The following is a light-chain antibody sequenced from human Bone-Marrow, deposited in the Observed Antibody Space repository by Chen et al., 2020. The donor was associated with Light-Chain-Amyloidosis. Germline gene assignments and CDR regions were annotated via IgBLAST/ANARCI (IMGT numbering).Light chain of an antibody. J-gene: IGLJ2*01. CDR3: QSADSSGTYEVI. V-gene: IGLV3-25*03. Sequence: SYELTQPPSVSVSPGQTARITCSGDDLPTKYAYWYQQKPGQAPVLVIHRDTERPSGISERFSGSRSGTTATLIISGVHAEDEADYHCQSADSSGTYEVIFGGGTKLTVL. CDR2: RDT. CDR1: DLPTKY.